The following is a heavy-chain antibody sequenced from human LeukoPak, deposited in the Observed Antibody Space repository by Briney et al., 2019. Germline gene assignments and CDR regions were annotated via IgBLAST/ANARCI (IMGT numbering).Heavy chain of an antibody. CDR1: GYTFTTYA. CDR2: INGDNGNT. Sequence: GASVKVSCKASGYTFTTYAMHWVRQAPGQRLEWMGWINGDNGNTKYSQKFQGRVTITRDTSASTVYMELSSLRSEDTAVYYCERSAMVRGVITPFFDYWGQGTLVTVSS. J-gene: IGHJ4*02. D-gene: IGHD3-10*01. CDR3: ERSAMVRGVITPFFDY. V-gene: IGHV1-3*01.